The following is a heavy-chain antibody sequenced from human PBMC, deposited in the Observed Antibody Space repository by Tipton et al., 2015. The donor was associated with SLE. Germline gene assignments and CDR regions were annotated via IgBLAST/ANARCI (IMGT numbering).Heavy chain of an antibody. CDR1: GGSISSYY. V-gene: IGHV4-4*09. Sequence: TLSLTCTVSGGSISSYYWSWIRQPPGKGLEWIGYIYTSGSTNYNPSLKSRVTISVDTSKNQFSLKLSSVTAADTAVYYCARGRDIVVVPAAIHNWFDPWGQGTLVTVSS. J-gene: IGHJ5*02. D-gene: IGHD2-2*01. CDR3: ARGRDIVVVPAAIHNWFDP. CDR2: IYTSGST.